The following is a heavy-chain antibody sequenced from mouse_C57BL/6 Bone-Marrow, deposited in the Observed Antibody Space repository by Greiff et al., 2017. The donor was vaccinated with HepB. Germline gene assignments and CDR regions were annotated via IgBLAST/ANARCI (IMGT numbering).Heavy chain of an antibody. CDR1: GYTFTSYW. Sequence: QVQLQQPGAELVRPGSSVKLSCKASGYTFTSYWMHWVKQRPIQGLEWIGNIDPSDSETHYNQKFKDKATLTVDKSSSTAYMQLSSLTSEDSAVYYCARSFITTVVFDYWGQGTTLTVSS. J-gene: IGHJ2*01. D-gene: IGHD1-1*01. CDR3: ARSFITTVVFDY. CDR2: IDPSDSET. V-gene: IGHV1-52*01.